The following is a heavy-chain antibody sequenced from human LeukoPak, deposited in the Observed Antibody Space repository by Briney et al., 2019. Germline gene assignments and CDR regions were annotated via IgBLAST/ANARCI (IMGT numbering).Heavy chain of an antibody. CDR1: GYHFTSYW. D-gene: IGHD1-26*01. J-gene: IGHJ5*02. Sequence: GESLKISFKGAGYHFTSYWNGWVRPMPGKGLEWMGIIYPGDSDTIYSPSFQGQVTISADKSISTAYLQWSSLKASDTAMYYCARRKGPDIVGATTWFDPWGQGTLVTVSS. CDR3: ARRKGPDIVGATTWFDP. V-gene: IGHV5-51*01. CDR2: IYPGDSDT.